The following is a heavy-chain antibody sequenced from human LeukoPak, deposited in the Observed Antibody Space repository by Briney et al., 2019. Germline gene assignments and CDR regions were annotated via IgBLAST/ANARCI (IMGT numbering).Heavy chain of an antibody. J-gene: IGHJ4*02. Sequence: PGGSLRLSCAASGFTFSTYSMNWVRQAPGKGLEWISYISSSSSTIYYADSVKGRFTISRDNAKNSLYLQMNSLRDEDTAVYYCAKSVGSGSYYNNDCWGQGTLVTVSS. CDR3: AKSVGSGSYYNNDC. V-gene: IGHV3-48*02. CDR1: GFTFSTYS. CDR2: ISSSSSTI. D-gene: IGHD3-10*01.